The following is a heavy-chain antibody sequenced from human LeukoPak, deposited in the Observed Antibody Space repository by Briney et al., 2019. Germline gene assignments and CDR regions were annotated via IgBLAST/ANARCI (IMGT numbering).Heavy chain of an antibody. CDR2: ISAYNGNT. D-gene: IGHD1-26*01. Sequence: ASVKVSCKXSGYTFTSNGISWVRQAPGQGLEWMGWISAYNGNTNYAQKFQGRVTITTDESTSTAYMELSSLRSEDTAVYYCARAEGSATGRDWGQGTLVTVSS. CDR1: GYTFTSNG. J-gene: IGHJ4*02. CDR3: ARAEGSATGRD. V-gene: IGHV1-18*01.